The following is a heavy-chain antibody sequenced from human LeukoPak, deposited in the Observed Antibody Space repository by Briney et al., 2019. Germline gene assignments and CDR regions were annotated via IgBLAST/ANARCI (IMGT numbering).Heavy chain of an antibody. CDR2: ISADGNIK. CDR1: GFSFSSHA. V-gene: IGHV3-30-3*01. CDR3: ASKIASGY. D-gene: IGHD3-3*02. J-gene: IGHJ4*02. Sequence: PGGSLRPSCAASGFSFSSHAMHWVRQAPGKGLEWVAVISADGNIKYYADSVKGRFTISRDDSKSTLYLQMDSLRAEDTAVYYCASKIASGYWGQGTLVTVSS.